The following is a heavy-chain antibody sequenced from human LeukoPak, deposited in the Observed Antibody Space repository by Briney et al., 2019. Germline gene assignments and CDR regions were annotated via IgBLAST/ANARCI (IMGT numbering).Heavy chain of an antibody. V-gene: IGHV4-39*01. CDR2: IYYSGST. CDR1: GGSLSSSSYY. D-gene: IGHD3-10*01. CDR3: ARLRHSYYYGSGSHRYMDV. Sequence: SETLSLTCPVSGGSLSSSSYYWGWIRQPPGKGLEWGGSIYYSGSTYYNPSLKSRVTISVDTSKNQFSLKLSSVTAADTAVYYCARLRHSYYYGSGSHRYMDVWAKGPRSPSP. J-gene: IGHJ6*03.